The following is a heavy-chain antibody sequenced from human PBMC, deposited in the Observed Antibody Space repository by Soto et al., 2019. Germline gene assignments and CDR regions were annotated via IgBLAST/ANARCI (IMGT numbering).Heavy chain of an antibody. CDR3: ARGTSGYDYSRSGYYYYMDV. D-gene: IGHD5-12*01. J-gene: IGHJ6*03. Sequence: QVQLVQSGAEVKKPGASVKVSCKASGYTFTSYGISWVRQAPGQGLEWMGWISAYNGNTNYAQKLQGRVTMTPDTSTSTAYMELRSLRSDDTAVYYCARGTSGYDYSRSGYYYYMDVWGKGTTVTVSS. V-gene: IGHV1-18*01. CDR2: ISAYNGNT. CDR1: GYTFTSYG.